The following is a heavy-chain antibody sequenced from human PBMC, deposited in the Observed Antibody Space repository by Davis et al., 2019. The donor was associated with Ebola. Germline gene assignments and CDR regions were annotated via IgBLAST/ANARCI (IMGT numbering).Heavy chain of an antibody. CDR1: GFTFRSSW. CDR3: VKDSSNIWFDI. CDR2: INSDGSST. Sequence: HTGGSLRLSCAASGFTFRSSWMHWVRQVPGKGLVWVSRINSDGSSTRYADFVKGRFTVSRDNARNALYLQMNSLRVEDSAIYYCVKDSSNIWFDIWGQGTLVTVSS. D-gene: IGHD2/OR15-2a*01. J-gene: IGHJ3*02. V-gene: IGHV3-74*01.